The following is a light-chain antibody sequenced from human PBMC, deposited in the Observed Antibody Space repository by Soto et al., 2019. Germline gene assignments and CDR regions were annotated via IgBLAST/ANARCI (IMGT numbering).Light chain of an antibody. CDR1: QTVYNN. V-gene: IGKV3-15*01. J-gene: IGKJ4*01. CDR2: FAS. CDR3: QQYTAWPLT. Sequence: IVMTQSPATLSVSPGEKATLSCRASQTVYNNLAWYQQKPGQAPRLLVYFASTRAAGIPARFSGSGSGTEFSRTISSLQSEDFALYDCQQYTAWPLTFGGGTKVETK.